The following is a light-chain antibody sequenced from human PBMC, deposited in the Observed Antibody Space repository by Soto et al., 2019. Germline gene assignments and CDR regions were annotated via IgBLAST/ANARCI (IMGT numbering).Light chain of an antibody. J-gene: IGLJ1*01. V-gene: IGLV1-44*01. CDR3: AAWDDSLNGYV. Sequence: SVLPKPPSGSGTPGQRVTISCSGGSSNIGTNAVNWYQQLPGTAPKLLIYNNNQRPSGVPDRFSGSKSGTSASLAISGLQSEDEADYYCAAWDDSLNGYVFGTGTKVTVL. CDR2: NNN. CDR1: SSNIGTNA.